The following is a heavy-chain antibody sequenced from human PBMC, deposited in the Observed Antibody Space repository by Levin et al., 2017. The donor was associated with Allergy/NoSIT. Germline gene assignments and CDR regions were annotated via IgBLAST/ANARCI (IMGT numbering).Heavy chain of an antibody. CDR3: ASPQHLVHAEYFQH. D-gene: IGHD6-13*01. J-gene: IGHJ1*01. V-gene: IGHV4-39*01. CDR1: GGSISSSSYY. Sequence: KPSETLSLTCTVSGGSISSSSYYWGWIRQPPGKGLEWIGSIYYSGSTYYNPSLKSRVTISVDTSKNQFSLKLSSVTAADTAVYYCASPQHLVHAEYFQHWGQGTLVTVSS. CDR2: IYYSGST.